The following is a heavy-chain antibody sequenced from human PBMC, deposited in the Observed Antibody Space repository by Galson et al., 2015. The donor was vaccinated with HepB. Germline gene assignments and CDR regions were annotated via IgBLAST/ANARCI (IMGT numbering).Heavy chain of an antibody. Sequence: SLRLSCAASGFTFSAYGMHWVRQAPGKGLEWLAVISFDGTDKYYADSVKGRFTISRDNSKNTLYLQMNSLRAEDTAVYYCARDRSAIKVVVAVNNWFGPWGQGTLVTVSS. CDR2: ISFDGTDK. V-gene: IGHV3-30*03. CDR1: GFTFSAYG. D-gene: IGHD2-15*01. J-gene: IGHJ5*02. CDR3: ARDRSAIKVVVAVNNWFGP.